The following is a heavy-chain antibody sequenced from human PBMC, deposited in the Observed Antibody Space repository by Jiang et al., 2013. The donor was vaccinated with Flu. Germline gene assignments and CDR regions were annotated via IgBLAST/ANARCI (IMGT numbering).Heavy chain of an antibody. CDR2: IYYSGST. D-gene: IGHD1-26*01. V-gene: IGHV4-31*03. J-gene: IGHJ3*02. Sequence: GLVKPSQTLSLTCTVSGGSISSGGYYWSWIRQHPGKGLEWIGYIYYSGSTYYNPSLKSRVTISVDTSKNQFSLKLSSVTAADTAVYYCARDLMGSIVGENNAFDIWGQGTMVTVSS. CDR1: GGSISSGGYY. CDR3: ARDLMGSIVGENNAFDI.